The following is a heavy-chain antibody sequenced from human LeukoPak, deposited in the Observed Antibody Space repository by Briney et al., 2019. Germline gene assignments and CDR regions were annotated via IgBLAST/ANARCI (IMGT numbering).Heavy chain of an antibody. J-gene: IGHJ6*02. CDR3: ARLRCGGDCSYYYYYYGMDV. D-gene: IGHD2-21*02. CDR1: GYSFTSYW. CDR2: IYPGDSDT. Sequence: GESLKISCKGSGYSFTSYWIGWVRQMPGKGLEWMRIIYPGDSDTRYSPSFQGQVTISADKSISTAYLQWSSLKASDTAMYYCARLRCGGDCSYYYYYYGMDVWGQGTTVTVSS. V-gene: IGHV5-51*01.